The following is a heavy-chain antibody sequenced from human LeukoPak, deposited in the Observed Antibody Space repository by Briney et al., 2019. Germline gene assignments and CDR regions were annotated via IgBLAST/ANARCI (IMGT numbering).Heavy chain of an antibody. D-gene: IGHD6-19*01. CDR3: ARMWRYSSGWYPFDY. CDR1: GFSLSTSGMC. CDR2: IDWDDDK. V-gene: IGHV2-70*11. Sequence: ESGPTLVNPTQTLTLTCTFSGFSLSTSGMCVSWIRQPPGKALEWLARIDWDDDKYYSTSLKTRLTISKDTSKNQVVLTMTNMDPVDTATYYCARMWRYSSGWYPFDYWGQGTLDTVSS. J-gene: IGHJ4*02.